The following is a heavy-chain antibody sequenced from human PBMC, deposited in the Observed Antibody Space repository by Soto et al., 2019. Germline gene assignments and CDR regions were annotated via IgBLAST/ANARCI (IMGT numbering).Heavy chain of an antibody. J-gene: IGHJ6*02. D-gene: IGHD1-26*01. V-gene: IGHV3-64*01. Sequence: EEQLVESGGGLVQPGGSLRLSCVASGFTFTTYCLHWVRQAPGKGLEYLSAISNDGVHTYYANSVKGRFTVSRDNXKXXLYLHMDSLRPEDMAVYYCARGHLPWDSGSCGMDVWGQGTTVSVSS. CDR3: ARGHLPWDSGSCGMDV. CDR1: GFTFTTYC. CDR2: ISNDGVHT.